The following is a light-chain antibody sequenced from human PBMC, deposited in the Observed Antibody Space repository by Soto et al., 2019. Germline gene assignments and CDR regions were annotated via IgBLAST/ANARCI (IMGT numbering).Light chain of an antibody. CDR3: QQYYSYPCT. Sequence: EIVMTQSPASLSVSPWERVTLSCRASQYIGSAVAWYHQRSGQAPRLLIFDASIRVPTTPARFSGSVSGTDFTLTISCLQSEDFATYYCQQYYSYPCTFGQGTRLEIK. CDR2: DAS. CDR1: QYIGSA. J-gene: IGKJ5*01. V-gene: IGKV3-15*01.